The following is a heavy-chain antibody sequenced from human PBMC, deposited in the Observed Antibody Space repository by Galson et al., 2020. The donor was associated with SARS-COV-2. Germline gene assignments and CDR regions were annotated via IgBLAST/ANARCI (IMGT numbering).Heavy chain of an antibody. CDR3: ATLTTLTMWGNF. J-gene: IGHJ4*02. Sequence: ASVKVSCKVSGYTLNELSMHWVRQAPGKGLEWMGGFDPEDGETIFAQKFQGRVTMTEDPSTNTAYMELSSLRSEDTAVYYCATLTTLTMWGNFWGQGALVTVSS. CDR2: FDPEDGET. D-gene: IGHD4-17*01. V-gene: IGHV1-24*01. CDR1: GYTLNELS.